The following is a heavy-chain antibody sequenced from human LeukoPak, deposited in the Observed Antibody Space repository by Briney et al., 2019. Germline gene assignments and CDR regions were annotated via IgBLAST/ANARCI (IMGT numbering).Heavy chain of an antibody. Sequence: ASVTVSCTASGYTFTGYYMHWVRQAPGQGLEWMGRINPNSGGTNYAQKFQGRVTMTRDTSISTAYMELSRLRSDDTAVYYCAREAGSGWTYYFDYWGQGTLVTVSS. CDR2: INPNSGGT. D-gene: IGHD6-19*01. CDR3: AREAGSGWTYYFDY. CDR1: GYTFTGYY. J-gene: IGHJ4*02. V-gene: IGHV1-2*06.